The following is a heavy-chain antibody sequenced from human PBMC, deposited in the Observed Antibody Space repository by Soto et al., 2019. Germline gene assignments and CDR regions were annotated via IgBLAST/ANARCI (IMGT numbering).Heavy chain of an antibody. J-gene: IGHJ4*02. CDR3: AQSGGYSSGWYEVVY. CDR2: INHSGST. CDR1: GGSFSGYY. D-gene: IGHD6-19*01. Sequence: QVQLQQWGAGLLKPSETLSLTCAVYGGSFSGYYWSWIRQPPGKGLEWIGEINHSGSTNYNPSLKSRVTISVDTSKNQFSLKLSSVTAADTAVYYCAQSGGYSSGWYEVVYWGQGTLVTVSS. V-gene: IGHV4-34*01.